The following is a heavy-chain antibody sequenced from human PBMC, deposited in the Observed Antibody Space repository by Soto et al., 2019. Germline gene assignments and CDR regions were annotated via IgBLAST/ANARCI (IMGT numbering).Heavy chain of an antibody. CDR2: IYYSGST. Sequence: QVQLQESGPGLVKPSQTLSLTCTVSGGSISSGDYYWSWIRQPPGKGLEWIGYIYYSGSTYYNPSLKGRVTISVDTSKHQVSLKLSSVTAADTAVYYCARSLPPSAVTTGYFDLWGRGTLVTVSS. D-gene: IGHD4-17*01. V-gene: IGHV4-30-4*01. CDR1: GGSISSGDYY. J-gene: IGHJ2*01. CDR3: ARSLPPSAVTTGYFDL.